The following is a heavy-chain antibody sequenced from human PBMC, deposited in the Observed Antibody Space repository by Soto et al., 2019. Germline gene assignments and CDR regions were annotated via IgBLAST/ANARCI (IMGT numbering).Heavy chain of an antibody. CDR3: ARAEYTSGWYFMGNDY. CDR2: TSSDGSKE. CDR1: GFTLSSFA. Sequence: QVQMVESGGGVVQPGRSLRLSCAASGFTLSSFAMHWVRQAPGKGLEWVAVTSSDGSKEYYADSVKGRFTISRDNSKNTLYLQMTSLSADDTAVFYCARAEYTSGWYFMGNDYWGQGTLVTVSS. D-gene: IGHD6-19*01. J-gene: IGHJ4*02. V-gene: IGHV3-30*04.